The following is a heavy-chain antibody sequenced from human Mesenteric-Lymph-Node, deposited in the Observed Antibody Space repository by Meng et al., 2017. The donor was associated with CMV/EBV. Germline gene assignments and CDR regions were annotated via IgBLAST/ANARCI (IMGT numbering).Heavy chain of an antibody. CDR2: ISYDGSNK. V-gene: IGHV3-30-3*01. CDR3: ARGSDLMHDFWSGPLVYGMDV. Sequence: GGSLRLSCAASGFTFSSYAMHWVRQAPGKGLEWVAVISYDGSNKYYADSVKGRFTISRDNSKNTLYLQMNSLRAEDTAVYYCARGSDLMHDFWSGPLVYGMDVWGQGTTVTVSS. CDR1: GFTFSSYA. J-gene: IGHJ6*02. D-gene: IGHD3-3*01.